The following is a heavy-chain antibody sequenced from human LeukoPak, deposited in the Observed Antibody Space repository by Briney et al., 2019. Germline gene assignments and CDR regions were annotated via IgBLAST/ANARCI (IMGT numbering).Heavy chain of an antibody. CDR2: ISWNSGSI. D-gene: IGHD6-19*01. Sequence: SLRLSCAASGFTFDDYAMPRVRHAPGKGLEWVSGISWNSGSIGYADSVKGRFTISRDNAKNSLYLQMNSLRAEDTALYYCAKGLKGLKFDYWGQGTLVTVSS. CDR3: AKGLKGLKFDY. J-gene: IGHJ4*02. CDR1: GFTFDDYA. V-gene: IGHV3-9*01.